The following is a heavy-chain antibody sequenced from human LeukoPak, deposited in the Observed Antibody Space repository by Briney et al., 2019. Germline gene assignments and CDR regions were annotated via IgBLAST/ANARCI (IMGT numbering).Heavy chain of an antibody. CDR3: ARELPSGYYGD. CDR1: GGSISSYY. V-gene: IGHV4-59*01. CDR2: IYYSGST. D-gene: IGHD3-3*01. Sequence: PSETLSLTCTVSGGSISSYYWSWIRQPPGKGLEWIGYIYYSGSTNYNPPLKSRVTISVDTSKNQFSLKLSSVTAADTAVYYCARELPSGYYGDWGQGTLVTVSS. J-gene: IGHJ4*02.